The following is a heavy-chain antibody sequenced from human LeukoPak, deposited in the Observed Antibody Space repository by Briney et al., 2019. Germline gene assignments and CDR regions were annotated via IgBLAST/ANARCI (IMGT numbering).Heavy chain of an antibody. CDR3: AKDVCRYSSGCLSFDY. CDR1: GFTFSSYG. Sequence: PGGSLRLSCAASGFTFSSYGMHWVRQAPGKGLEWVAVISYDGSNKYYADSVKGRFTISRDNSKNSLYLQMNSLRAEDTAVYYCAKDVCRYSSGCLSFDYWGQGTLVTVSS. V-gene: IGHV3-30*18. D-gene: IGHD6-19*01. CDR2: ISYDGSNK. J-gene: IGHJ4*02.